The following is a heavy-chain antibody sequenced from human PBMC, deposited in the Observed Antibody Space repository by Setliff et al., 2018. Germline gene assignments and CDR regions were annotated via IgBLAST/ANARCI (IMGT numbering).Heavy chain of an antibody. CDR1: GFTFRTYN. Sequence: SGGSLSPPCAAAGFTFRTYNMNWVRQAPGKGLEWVANIKKDGSNKYYADSVKGRFTISRDNSKNTLYLQMNSLRAEDTAVYYCAKGCSRLIDYFDYWGQGTLVTVSS. CDR3: AKGCSRLIDYFDY. CDR2: IKKDGSNK. D-gene: IGHD3-22*01. J-gene: IGHJ4*02. V-gene: IGHV3-30*02.